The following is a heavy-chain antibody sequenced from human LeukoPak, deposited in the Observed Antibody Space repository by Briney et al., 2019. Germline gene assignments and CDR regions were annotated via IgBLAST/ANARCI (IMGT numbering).Heavy chain of an antibody. CDR3: ARDPFTSANGVGAFDI. CDR1: GYTSTSYA. CDR2: INAGNGNT. D-gene: IGHD2-8*01. Sequence: ASVKVSCKASGYTSTSYAMHWVRQAPGQRLEWMGWINAGNGNTKYSQKFQGRVTITRDTSASTAYMELSSLRSEDTAVYYCARDPFTSANGVGAFDIWGQGTMVTVSS. J-gene: IGHJ3*02. V-gene: IGHV1-3*01.